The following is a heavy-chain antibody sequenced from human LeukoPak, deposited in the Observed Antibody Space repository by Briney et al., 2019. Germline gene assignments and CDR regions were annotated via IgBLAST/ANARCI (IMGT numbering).Heavy chain of an antibody. CDR3: ARYGGLSLSTPDY. CDR2: IYYSGST. J-gene: IGHJ4*02. V-gene: IGHV4-39*07. Sequence: SETLSLTCTVSGGSISSSSYYWGWIRQPPGKGLEWIGSIYYSGSTYYNPSLKSRVTISVDTSKNQFSLKLSSVTAADTAVYYCARYGGLSLSTPDYWGQGTLVTVSS. CDR1: GGSISSSSYY. D-gene: IGHD3-16*01.